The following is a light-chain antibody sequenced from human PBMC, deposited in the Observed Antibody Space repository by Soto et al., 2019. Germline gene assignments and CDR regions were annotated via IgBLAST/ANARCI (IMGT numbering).Light chain of an antibody. CDR3: IQDFISPLT. J-gene: IGKJ1*01. CDR1: QGISSY. V-gene: IGKV1-8*01. Sequence: AIRMTQSPSSFSASTGDRVTITCRASQGISSYLAWYQQKPGKAPKLLIYAASTLQSGVPSRFSGSGSGTDFTLTISCLQSEDFATYYCIQDFISPLTVGQGTKVDIK. CDR2: AAS.